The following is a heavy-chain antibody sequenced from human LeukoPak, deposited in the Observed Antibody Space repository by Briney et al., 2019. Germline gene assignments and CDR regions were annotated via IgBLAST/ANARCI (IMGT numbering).Heavy chain of an antibody. CDR2: ISSSGSTI. V-gene: IGHV3-11*01. CDR3: ASRSRQDYDYVWGSYENAFDI. D-gene: IGHD3-16*01. J-gene: IGHJ3*02. CDR1: GFTFSDYY. Sequence: KPGGSLRLSCAAPGFTFSDYYMSWIRQAPGKGLEWVSYISSSGSTIYYADSVKGRFTISRDNAKNSLYLQMNSLRAEDTAVYYCASRSRQDYDYVWGSYENAFDIWGQGTMVTVSS.